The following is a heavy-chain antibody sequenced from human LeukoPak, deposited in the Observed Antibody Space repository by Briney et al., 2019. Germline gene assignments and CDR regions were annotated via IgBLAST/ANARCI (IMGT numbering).Heavy chain of an antibody. Sequence: SQTLSLTCTVSGGSISSGDYYWGWIRQPPGTGLEWIGYIYYSGSTYYNPSLKSRVTISVDTSKNQFSLKLSSVTAADTAVYYCASVTTTDGFDPWGQGTLVTVSS. CDR2: IYYSGST. D-gene: IGHD4-17*01. CDR1: GGSISSGDYY. CDR3: ASVTTTDGFDP. V-gene: IGHV4-30-4*01. J-gene: IGHJ5*02.